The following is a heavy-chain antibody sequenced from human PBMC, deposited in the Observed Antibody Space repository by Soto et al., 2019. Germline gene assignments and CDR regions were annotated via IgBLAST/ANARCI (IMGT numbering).Heavy chain of an antibody. CDR2: IYRSGTT. J-gene: IGHJ4*02. Sequence: PSETLSLTCVVSNLSISSGYYWGWIRKSPGKGLEWIASIYRSGTTSYNPSLKSRVTISVDPSKNQFSLMLTAVTAADTAVYYCARTHSGSYYSVFNYWGRGSLVTVSS. V-gene: IGHV4-38-2*01. D-gene: IGHD1-26*01. CDR1: NLSISSGYY. CDR3: ARTHSGSYYSVFNY.